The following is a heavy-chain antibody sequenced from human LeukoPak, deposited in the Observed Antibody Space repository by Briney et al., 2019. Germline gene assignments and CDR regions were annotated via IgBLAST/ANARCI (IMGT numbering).Heavy chain of an antibody. D-gene: IGHD3-22*01. CDR2: IYYSGST. CDR1: GVSISSGSYY. Sequence: SETLSLTCSVSGVSISSGSYYWGWIRQPPGKGLEWIGSIYYSGSTYYNPSLKSRVSISVDTSKNQFSLKLSSVTAADTAVYYCARQRNYFDTGGYYYYYYFDYWGQGTLVTVSS. J-gene: IGHJ4*02. CDR3: ARQRNYFDTGGYYYYYYFDY. V-gene: IGHV4-39*01.